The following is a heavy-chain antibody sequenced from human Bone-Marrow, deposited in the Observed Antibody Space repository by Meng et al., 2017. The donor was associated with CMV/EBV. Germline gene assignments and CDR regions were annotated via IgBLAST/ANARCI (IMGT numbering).Heavy chain of an antibody. V-gene: IGHV4-31*03. CDR2: IYYSGST. D-gene: IGHD2-2*01. Sequence: SETLSLTCTVSGGSISSGGYYWSWIRQHPGKGLEWIGYIYYSGSTYYNPSLKSRVTISVDTSKNQFSLKLSSVTAADTAVYYCASSPKVYPYCSSTSCYSEGHYYYYGMAVWGQGNTVNGAS. CDR3: ASSPKVYPYCSSTSCYSEGHYYYYGMAV. CDR1: GGSISSGGYY. J-gene: IGHJ6*02.